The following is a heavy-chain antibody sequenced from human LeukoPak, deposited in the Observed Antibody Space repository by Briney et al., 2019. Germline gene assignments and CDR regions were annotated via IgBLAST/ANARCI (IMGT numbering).Heavy chain of an antibody. Sequence: GGSLRLSCAASGFTFSSYSMNWVRQAPGKGLEWVSYISSSSSTIYYADSVKGRFTISRDNAKDSLYLQMNSLRAEDTAVYYCAREYDFWSGWHYYMDVWGKGTTVTVSS. CDR1: GFTFSSYS. J-gene: IGHJ6*03. CDR2: ISSSSSTI. CDR3: AREYDFWSGWHYYMDV. V-gene: IGHV3-48*04. D-gene: IGHD3-3*01.